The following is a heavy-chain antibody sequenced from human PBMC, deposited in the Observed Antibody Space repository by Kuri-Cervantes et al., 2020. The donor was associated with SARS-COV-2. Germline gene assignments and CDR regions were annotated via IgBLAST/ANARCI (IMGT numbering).Heavy chain of an antibody. Sequence: GSLRLSCTVSGGSISSTSSYWGWIRQPPGKGLECIGTIYYGGSTYYNPSLKSRITISVDTSKNQFSLRLSSVTAADTAVYYCARHATGYSSSSYLGYYAMDVWGKGTTVTRLL. J-gene: IGHJ6*04. CDR1: GGSISSTSSY. CDR2: IYYGGST. CDR3: ARHATGYSSSSYLGYYAMDV. D-gene: IGHD6-13*01. V-gene: IGHV4-39*01.